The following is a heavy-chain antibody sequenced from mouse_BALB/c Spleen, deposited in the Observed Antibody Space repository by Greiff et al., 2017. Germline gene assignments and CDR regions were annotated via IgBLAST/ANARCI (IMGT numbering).Heavy chain of an antibody. CDR1: GFSLTSYG. CDR3: ARDPWFAY. CDR2: IWAGGST. Sequence: QVQLQQSGPGLVAPSQSLSITCTVSGFSLTSYGVHWVRQPPGKGLEWLGVIWAGGSTNYNSALMSRLSISKDNSKSQVFLKMNSLQTDDTARYYCARDPWFAYWGQGTLVTVSA. V-gene: IGHV2-9*02. J-gene: IGHJ3*01.